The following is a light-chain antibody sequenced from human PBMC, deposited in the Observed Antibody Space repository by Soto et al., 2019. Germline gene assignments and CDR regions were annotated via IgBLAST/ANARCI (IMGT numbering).Light chain of an antibody. CDR3: QQFNNYPRT. J-gene: IGKJ2*01. CDR1: QGISSA. CDR2: GAS. Sequence: AIQLTQSPPSLAASVGDRVTITCRASQGISSALAWYQQKPGKTPNLLIYGASSLESGVPSRFSGSGSGTDFPLTISRLQPEDFATYYCQQFNNYPRTFGQGTKLEIK. V-gene: IGKV1D-13*01.